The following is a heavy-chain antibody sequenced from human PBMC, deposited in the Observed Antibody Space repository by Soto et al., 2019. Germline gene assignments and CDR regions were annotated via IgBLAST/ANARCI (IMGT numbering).Heavy chain of an antibody. CDR2: ISYDGSNK. Sequence: QVQLVESGGGVVQPGRSLRLSCAASGFTFSSYGMHWVRQAPGKGLEWVAVISYDGSNKYYADSVKGRFTISRDNSKNTLYLQMNSLRADDTAVYYCAKEGEGTGYYNSYYYYGMDVWGQGTTVTVSS. CDR1: GFTFSSYG. V-gene: IGHV3-30*18. D-gene: IGHD3-9*01. CDR3: AKEGEGTGYYNSYYYYGMDV. J-gene: IGHJ6*02.